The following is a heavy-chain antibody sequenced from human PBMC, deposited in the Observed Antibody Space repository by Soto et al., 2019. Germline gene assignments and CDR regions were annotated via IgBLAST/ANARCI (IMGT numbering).Heavy chain of an antibody. Sequence: TSETLSLTXAVYGGSFSGYYWSWIRQPPGKGLEWIGEINHSGSTNYNPSLKSRVTISVDTSKNQFSLKLSSVTAADTAVYYCAVSTSSKSYYYGMDVWGQGTTVTVS. J-gene: IGHJ6*02. CDR3: AVSTSSKSYYYGMDV. CDR1: GGSFSGYY. CDR2: INHSGST. D-gene: IGHD2-2*01. V-gene: IGHV4-34*01.